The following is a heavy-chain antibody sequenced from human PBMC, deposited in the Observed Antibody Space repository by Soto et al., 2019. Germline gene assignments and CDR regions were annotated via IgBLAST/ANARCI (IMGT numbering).Heavy chain of an antibody. V-gene: IGHV4-39*01. J-gene: IGHJ5*02. D-gene: IGHD3-16*01. CDR3: ARYYDYIWGSYRNWFDP. CDR2: IYYSGST. Sequence: QLQLQESGPGLVKPSETLSLTCTVSGGSISSSSYYWGWIRQPPGKGLEWIGSIYYSGSTYYNPSLKSRVTISVDTSKNQFSLKLSSVTAADTAVYYCARYYDYIWGSYRNWFDPWGQGTLVTVSS. CDR1: GGSISSSSYY.